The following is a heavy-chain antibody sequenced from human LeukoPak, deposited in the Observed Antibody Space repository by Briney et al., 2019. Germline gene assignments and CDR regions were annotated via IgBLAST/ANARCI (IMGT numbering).Heavy chain of an antibody. CDR1: GYTFTGYY. V-gene: IGHV1-2*02. CDR3: ARDSSITMIVVVRRDAFDI. CDR2: INPDSGGT. Sequence: ASVKVSCKASGYTFTGYYMHWVRQARGQGLEWMGWINPDSGGTNYAQKFQGRVTMTRDTSISTAYMELSRLRSDDTAVYYCARDSSITMIVVVRRDAFDIWGQGIMVTVSS. J-gene: IGHJ3*02. D-gene: IGHD3-22*01.